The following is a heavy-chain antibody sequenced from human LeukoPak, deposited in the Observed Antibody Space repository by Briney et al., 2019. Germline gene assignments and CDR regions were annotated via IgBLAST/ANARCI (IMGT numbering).Heavy chain of an antibody. D-gene: IGHD2-21*02. Sequence: ASVKVSCKASGYTFTGYYMHWVRQAPGQGLEWMGWINPNSGGTNYAQKFQGRVTTTRDTSISTAYMELSRLRSDDTAVYYCARTPPLAYCGGDCFPDYWGQGTLVTVSS. CDR1: GYTFTGYY. J-gene: IGHJ4*02. CDR3: ARTPPLAYCGGDCFPDY. V-gene: IGHV1-2*02. CDR2: INPNSGGT.